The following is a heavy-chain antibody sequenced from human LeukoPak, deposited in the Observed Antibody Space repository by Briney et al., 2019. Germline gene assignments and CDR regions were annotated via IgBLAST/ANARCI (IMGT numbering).Heavy chain of an antibody. CDR1: GFTFSRFS. Sequence: PGGSLRLSCVASGFTFSRFSMNWVRQAPGKGLEWISYVSSGSTTTYYADSVKGRFTISRDNAKNSLYLQMNSLGAEDTAVYYCARDLGSYSSGPPFDYWGQGSLVTVSS. CDR3: ARDLGSYSSGPPFDY. D-gene: IGHD1-26*01. CDR2: VSSGSTTT. J-gene: IGHJ4*02. V-gene: IGHV3-48*01.